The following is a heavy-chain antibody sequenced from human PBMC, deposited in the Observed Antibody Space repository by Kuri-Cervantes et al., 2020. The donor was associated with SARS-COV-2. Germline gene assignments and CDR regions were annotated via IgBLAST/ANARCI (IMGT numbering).Heavy chain of an antibody. J-gene: IGHJ3*02. Sequence: GSLRLSCTVSGGSISSHYWSWIRQPPGKGLEWIGYIYYSGSTNYNPSLKSRVTISVDTSKNQFSLKLSSVTAADTAVYYCAAWVVTTWGAFDIWGQGTMVTGSS. D-gene: IGHD4-23*01. CDR1: GGSISSHY. V-gene: IGHV4-59*08. CDR3: AAWVVTTWGAFDI. CDR2: IYYSGST.